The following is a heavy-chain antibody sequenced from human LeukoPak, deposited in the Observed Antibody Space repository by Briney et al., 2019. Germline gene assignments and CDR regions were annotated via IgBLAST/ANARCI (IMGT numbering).Heavy chain of an antibody. CDR3: ARVSWFPGTSYYYMDV. D-gene: IGHD1-1*01. V-gene: IGHV4-61*05. CDR1: GGSISTSNYY. J-gene: IGHJ6*03. CDR2: IYYSGTT. Sequence: SETLSLTCTVSGGSISTSNYYWGWIRQPPGKGLDCIGYIYYSGTTNYNPSLKSRVTISLDTSKNQFSLKLTSVTAADTAVYYCARVSWFPGTSYYYMDVWGKGTTVTVSS.